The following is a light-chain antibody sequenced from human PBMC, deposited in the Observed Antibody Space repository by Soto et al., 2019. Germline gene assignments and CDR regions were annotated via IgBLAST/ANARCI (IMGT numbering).Light chain of an antibody. CDR3: QQYNSFPT. J-gene: IGKJ5*01. CDR1: QSISSW. Sequence: DIQMTQSPSTLSASVGDRVPITCRASQSISSWLAWYQQKPGKAPRLLIYKGSTLESGVPSRFSGSGSGTEFTLTISSLQPDDFATYYCQQYNSFPTFGQGTRLEI. CDR2: KGS. V-gene: IGKV1-5*03.